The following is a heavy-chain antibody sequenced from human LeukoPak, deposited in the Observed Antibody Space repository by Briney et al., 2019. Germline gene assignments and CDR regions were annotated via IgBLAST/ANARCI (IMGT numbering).Heavy chain of an antibody. V-gene: IGHV4-4*07. Sequence: PSETLSLTCTVSGSSISNYYWSWIRQPAGKGLEWIGRIYTGGSTNYNPSLKSRVTMSIDTSKNQFSLKLSSVTAADTAVYYCARGTNNYDILTGYWVFDYWGQGTLVTVSS. CDR2: IYTGGST. J-gene: IGHJ4*02. CDR3: ARGTNNYDILTGYWVFDY. CDR1: GSSISNYY. D-gene: IGHD3-9*01.